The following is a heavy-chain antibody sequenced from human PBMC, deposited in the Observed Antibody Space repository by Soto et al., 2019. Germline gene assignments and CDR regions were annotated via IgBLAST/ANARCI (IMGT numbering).Heavy chain of an antibody. CDR2: IYLGESDT. V-gene: IGHV5-51*01. CDR1: GYNFTNCW. CDR3: ARHAASGYDSCDI. Sequence: PGESLKISCKVSGYNFTNCWIGWVRQIPWKGLEWMGIIYLGESDTRYSPSFQGQVTISADKSISTAYLQWSSLKASDTAMFYCARHAASGYDSCDIWGKEKMVSVSS. J-gene: IGHJ3*02. D-gene: IGHD3-22*01.